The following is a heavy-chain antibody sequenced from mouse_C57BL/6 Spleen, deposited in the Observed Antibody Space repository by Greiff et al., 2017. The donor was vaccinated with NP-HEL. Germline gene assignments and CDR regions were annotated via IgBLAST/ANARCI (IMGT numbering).Heavy chain of an antibody. D-gene: IGHD4-1*01. CDR1: GYTFTSYW. Sequence: VQLQQSGAELAKPGASVKLSCKASGYTFTSYWMHWVKQRPGQGLEWIGYINPSSGYTKYNQKFKDKATLTADKSSSTAYMQLSSLTYEDSAVYYCKMGRHFLYYAMDYWGQGTSVTVSS. CDR2: INPSSGYT. J-gene: IGHJ4*01. V-gene: IGHV1-7*01. CDR3: KMGRHFLYYAMDY.